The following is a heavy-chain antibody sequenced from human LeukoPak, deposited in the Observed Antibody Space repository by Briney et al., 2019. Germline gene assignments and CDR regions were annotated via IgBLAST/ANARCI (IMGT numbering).Heavy chain of an antibody. Sequence: SETLSLTCAVYGGSFSGYYWSWIRQPPGKGLEWIGEINHSGSTNYNPSLKSRVTISVDTSENQFSLKLSSVTAADTAVYYCARGYGSGILGWFDPWGQGTLVTVSS. J-gene: IGHJ5*02. CDR3: ARGYGSGILGWFDP. CDR1: GGSFSGYY. V-gene: IGHV4-34*01. D-gene: IGHD3-10*01. CDR2: INHSGST.